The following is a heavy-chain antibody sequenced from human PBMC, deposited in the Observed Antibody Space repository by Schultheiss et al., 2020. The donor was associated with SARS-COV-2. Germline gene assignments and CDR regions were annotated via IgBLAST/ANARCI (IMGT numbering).Heavy chain of an antibody. Sequence: SETLSLTCAVYGGSFSGYYWSWIRQPQGKGLEWIGEINHSGSTNYNPSLKSRVTISVDTSKNQFSLKLSSVTAADTAVYYCARVLAYGDLRDYWGQGTLVTVAS. D-gene: IGHD4-17*01. J-gene: IGHJ4*02. CDR3: ARVLAYGDLRDY. V-gene: IGHV4-34*01. CDR1: GGSFSGYY. CDR2: INHSGST.